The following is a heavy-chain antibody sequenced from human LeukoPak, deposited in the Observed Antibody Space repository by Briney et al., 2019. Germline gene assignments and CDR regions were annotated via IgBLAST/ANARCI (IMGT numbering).Heavy chain of an antibody. CDR2: IYYSGST. V-gene: IGHV4-59*08. D-gene: IGHD2-15*01. J-gene: IGHJ4*02. CDR3: ASPPYCSGGSCSDY. CDR1: GGSTSSYY. Sequence: PSETLSLTCTVSGGSTSSYYWSWIRQPPGKGLEWIGYIYYSGSTNYNPSLKSRVTISVDTSKNQFSLKLSSVTAADTAVYYCASPPYCSGGSCSDYWGQGTLVTVSS.